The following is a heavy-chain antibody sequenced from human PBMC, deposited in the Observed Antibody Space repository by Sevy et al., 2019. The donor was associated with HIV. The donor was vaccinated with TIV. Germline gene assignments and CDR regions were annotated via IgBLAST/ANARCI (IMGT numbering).Heavy chain of an antibody. CDR1: GGTFSSYA. V-gene: IGHV1-69*13. J-gene: IGHJ6*02. CDR2: IIPIFGTA. CDR3: ARAMVQGTNGYYYYGMDV. Sequence: ASVKVSCKASGGTFSSYAISWVRQAPGQGLEWMGGIIPIFGTANYAQKFQGRVTITADESTSTAYMELSSLRSEDTAVYYCARAMVQGTNGYYYYGMDVWGQGTTVTVSS. D-gene: IGHD3-10*01.